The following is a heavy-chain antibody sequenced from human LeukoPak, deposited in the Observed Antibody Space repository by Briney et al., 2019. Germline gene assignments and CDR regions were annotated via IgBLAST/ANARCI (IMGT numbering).Heavy chain of an antibody. V-gene: IGHV1-18*01. J-gene: IGHJ3*02. D-gene: IGHD3-22*01. CDR3: ARDSYYYDSSGYWPGAFDI. CDR2: ISAYNGNT. Sequence: APVKVSCKASGYTFTSYGISWVRQAPGQGLEWMGWISAYNGNTNYAQKLQGRVTMTTDTFTSTAYMELRSLRSDDTAVYYCARDSYYYDSSGYWPGAFDIWGQGTMVTVSS. CDR1: GYTFTSYG.